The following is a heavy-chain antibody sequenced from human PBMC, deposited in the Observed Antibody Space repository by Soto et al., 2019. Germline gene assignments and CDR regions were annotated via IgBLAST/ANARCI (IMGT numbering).Heavy chain of an antibody. Sequence: PGGSLRLSCAASGFTFSSYGMHWVRQAPGKGLEWVAVIWYDGSNKYYADSVKGRFTISRDNSKNTLYLQMNSLRAEDTAVYYCARGALPINYDFWSGYPWDYGMDVWGQGTTVTVSS. J-gene: IGHJ6*02. D-gene: IGHD3-3*01. CDR3: ARGALPINYDFWSGYPWDYGMDV. CDR1: GFTFSSYG. CDR2: IWYDGSNK. V-gene: IGHV3-33*01.